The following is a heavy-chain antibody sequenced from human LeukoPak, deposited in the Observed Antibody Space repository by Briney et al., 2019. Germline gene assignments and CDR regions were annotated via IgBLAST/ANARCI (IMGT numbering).Heavy chain of an antibody. D-gene: IGHD6-13*01. CDR3: ARQGDSSSWLDY. J-gene: IGHJ4*02. CDR2: IYYSGST. V-gene: IGHV4-61*08. CDR1: GGSISSGGYY. Sequence: SETLSLTCTVSGGSISSGGYYWSWIRQPPGKGLEWIGYIYYSGSTNYNPSLKSRVTISVDTSKNQFSLKLSSVTAADTAVYYCARQGDSSSWLDYWGQGTLVTVSS.